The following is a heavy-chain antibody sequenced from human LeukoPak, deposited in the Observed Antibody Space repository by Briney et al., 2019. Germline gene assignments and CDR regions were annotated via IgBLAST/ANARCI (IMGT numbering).Heavy chain of an antibody. J-gene: IGHJ4*02. CDR1: GGTFSSYA. CDR3: ARAVDSGYGRLFDY. D-gene: IGHD5-12*01. Sequence: ASVKVSCKASGGTFSSYAISWVRQAPGQGLEWMGRIIPILSIANYAQKFQGRVTITADKSTSTAYMELSSLRSEDTAVYYCARAVDSGYGRLFDYWGQGTLVTVSS. V-gene: IGHV1-69*04. CDR2: IIPILSIA.